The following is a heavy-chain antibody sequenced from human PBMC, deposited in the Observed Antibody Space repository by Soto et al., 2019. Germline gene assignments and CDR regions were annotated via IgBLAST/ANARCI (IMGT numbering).Heavy chain of an antibody. CDR3: ARDRQDDYGDFDAFDI. J-gene: IGHJ3*02. CDR1: GYTFTSYD. Sequence: ASVKVSCKASGYTFTSYDINWVRQATGQGLEWMGWMNPKSGNTDYAEKFQGRVTMTRDTSISTAYMELSGLRSDDTAVYYCARDRQDDYGDFDAFDIWGQGTMVTVSS. V-gene: IGHV1-8*01. CDR2: MNPKSGNT. D-gene: IGHD4-17*01.